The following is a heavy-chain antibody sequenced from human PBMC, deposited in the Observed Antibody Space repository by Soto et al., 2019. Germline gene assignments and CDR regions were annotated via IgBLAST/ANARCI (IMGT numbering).Heavy chain of an antibody. V-gene: IGHV1-8*01. CDR1: GYTFTSYD. J-gene: IGHJ6*03. Sequence: ASVKVSCKASGYTFTSYDINWVLQATGQGLEWMGWMNPNSGNTGYAQKFQGRVTMTRNTSISTAYMELSSLRSEDTAVYYCARARRGYCSSTSCYVHYYYYMDVWGKGTTVTVSS. D-gene: IGHD2-2*01. CDR3: ARARRGYCSSTSCYVHYYYYMDV. CDR2: MNPNSGNT.